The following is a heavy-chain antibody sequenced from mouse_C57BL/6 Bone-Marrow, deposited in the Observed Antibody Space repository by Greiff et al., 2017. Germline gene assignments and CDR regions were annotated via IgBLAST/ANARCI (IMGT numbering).Heavy chain of an antibody. J-gene: IGHJ1*03. CDR3: ARDAGYGSSYRWYFDV. Sequence: EVKLMESGGGLVQSGRSLRLSCATSGFTFSDFYMEWVRQAPGKGLEWIGASRNKANDYTTEYSASVKGRFIVSRDTSQSILYLQLNALRAEDTAIYYCARDAGYGSSYRWYFDVWGTGTTVTVSS. V-gene: IGHV7-1*01. CDR1: GFTFSDFY. D-gene: IGHD1-1*01. CDR2: SRNKANDYTT.